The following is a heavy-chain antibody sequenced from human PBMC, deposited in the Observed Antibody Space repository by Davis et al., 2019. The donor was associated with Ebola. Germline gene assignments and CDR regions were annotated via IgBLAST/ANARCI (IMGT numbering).Heavy chain of an antibody. J-gene: IGHJ6*02. V-gene: IGHV1-69*04. CDR2: IIPILGIA. D-gene: IGHD3-22*01. CDR1: GGTFSSYA. Sequence: SVKVSCKASGGTFSSYAISWVRQAPGQGLEWMGRIIPILGIANYAQKFQGRVTITADTSTSTAYMELSSLRSEDTAVYYCAPWDYYDSSGYYYYYGMDVWGQGTTVTVSS. CDR3: APWDYYDSSGYYYYYGMDV.